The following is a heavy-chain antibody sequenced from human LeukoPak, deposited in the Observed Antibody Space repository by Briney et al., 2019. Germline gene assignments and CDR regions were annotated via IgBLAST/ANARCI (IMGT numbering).Heavy chain of an antibody. Sequence: ALVKVPCKASGYTFTSYDINWVRQATGQGLEWMGIINPSGGSTSYAQKFQGRVTMTRDTSTSTVYMELSSLRSEDTAVYYCARDRLGYCSSTSCSNWFDPWGQGTLVTVSS. CDR2: INPSGGST. V-gene: IGHV1-46*01. J-gene: IGHJ5*02. D-gene: IGHD2-2*01. CDR3: ARDRLGYCSSTSCSNWFDP. CDR1: GYTFTSYD.